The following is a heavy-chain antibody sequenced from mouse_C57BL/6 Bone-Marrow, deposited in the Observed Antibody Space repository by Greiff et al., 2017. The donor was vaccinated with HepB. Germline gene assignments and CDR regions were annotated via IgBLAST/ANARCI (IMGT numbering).Heavy chain of an antibody. CDR2: IYPGSGST. V-gene: IGHV1-55*01. Sequence: VKLQQSGAELVKPGASVKMSCKASGYTFTSYWITWVKQRPGQGLEWIGDIYPGSGSTNYNEKFKSKATLTVDTSSSTAYMQLSSLTAEDSAVYYCARDYYGSNYAMDYWGQGTSVTVSS. J-gene: IGHJ4*01. CDR1: GYTFTSYW. CDR3: ARDYYGSNYAMDY. D-gene: IGHD1-1*01.